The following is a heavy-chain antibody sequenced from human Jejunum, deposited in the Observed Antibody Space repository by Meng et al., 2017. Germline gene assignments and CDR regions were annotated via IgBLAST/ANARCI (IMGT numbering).Heavy chain of an antibody. J-gene: IGHJ4*02. CDR2: VNAGNGNT. CDR3: ARLYYFDSSGTYDY. CDR1: GYTFKNYL. Sequence: QVPLLQSGSEVKKPGASVTVSCKASGYTFKNYLIHGVRQAPGQRLEWMGWVNAGNGNTKSSQNFQGRVTFNRDTSATTAYMELSSLTPEDTAVYYCARLYYFDSSGTYDYWGQGTLVTVSS. V-gene: IGHV1-3*01. D-gene: IGHD3-22*01.